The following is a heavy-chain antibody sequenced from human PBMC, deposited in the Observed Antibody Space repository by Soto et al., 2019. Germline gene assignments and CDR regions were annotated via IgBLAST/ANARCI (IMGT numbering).Heavy chain of an antibody. CDR3: ASSGSTNGLDY. Sequence: EVQLVESGGGLVQPGGSLRLSCAASGFTFSSYWMHWVRHAPGKGRVWVSRITSDGSSTSYADSVKGLFTISRDNAKNTLYMQMNSLRAEDTAVYYCASSGSTNGLDYWGQGTLVTVSS. CDR2: ITSDGSST. CDR1: GFTFSSYW. D-gene: IGHD1-1*01. V-gene: IGHV3-74*01. J-gene: IGHJ4*02.